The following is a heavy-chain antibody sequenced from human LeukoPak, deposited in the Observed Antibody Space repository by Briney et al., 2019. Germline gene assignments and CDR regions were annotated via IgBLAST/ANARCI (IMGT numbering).Heavy chain of an antibody. J-gene: IGHJ4*02. CDR2: ISGSGGST. V-gene: IGHV3-23*01. D-gene: IGHD6-19*01. CDR1: GFTFSSYA. CDR3: AKGGYSSGSPMGFDH. Sequence: GGSLRLSCAASGFTFSSYAMSWVRQAPGKGLEWVSAISGSGGSTYYADSVKGRFTISRDNSKNTLYLQMNSLRAEDTAVYYCAKGGYSSGSPMGFDHWGQGTLVTVSS.